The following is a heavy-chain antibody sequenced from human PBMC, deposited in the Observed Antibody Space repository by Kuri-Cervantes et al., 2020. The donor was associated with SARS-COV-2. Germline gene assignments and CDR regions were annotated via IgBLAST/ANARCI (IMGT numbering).Heavy chain of an antibody. CDR2: IYHSGST. CDR3: ARDGILRFGELFGDAFDI. V-gene: IGHV4-30-2*01. CDR1: GGSISSGGYS. J-gene: IGHJ3*02. D-gene: IGHD3-10*01. Sequence: SQTLSLTCAVSGGSISSGGYSWSWIRQPPGKGLEWIGYIYHSGSTYYDPSLKSRVTISVDRSKNQFSLKLSSVTAADTAVYYCARDGILRFGELFGDAFDIWGQGTMVTVSS.